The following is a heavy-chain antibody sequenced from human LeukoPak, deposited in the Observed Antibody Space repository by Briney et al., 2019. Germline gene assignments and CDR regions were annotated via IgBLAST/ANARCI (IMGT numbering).Heavy chain of an antibody. D-gene: IGHD2-21*02. CDR2: ISGSGDST. Sequence: SGGSLRLSCAASGFTFSSYWMNWVRQAPGKGLEWVSSISGSGDSTFYADSVKGRFSISRDNSKNPLYLQVNGLRTEDTAVYYCAKDRLLNCRGDCYIFDYWGQGTVVTVSS. V-gene: IGHV3-23*01. J-gene: IGHJ4*02. CDR3: AKDRLLNCRGDCYIFDY. CDR1: GFTFSSYW.